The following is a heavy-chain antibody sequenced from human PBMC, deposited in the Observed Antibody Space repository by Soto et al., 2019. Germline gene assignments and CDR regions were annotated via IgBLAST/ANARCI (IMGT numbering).Heavy chain of an antibody. Sequence: GGSLRLSCAASGFTFSTYAMHWVRQAPGKGLDWVSVISFDAGNKYYADSVKGRFTISRDNSKNTLYLQMSSLRVEDTAVYYCARALYEDADSLWGQGTLVTVSS. J-gene: IGHJ4*02. D-gene: IGHD4-17*01. CDR2: ISFDAGNK. V-gene: IGHV3-30-3*01. CDR3: ARALYEDADSL. CDR1: GFTFSTYA.